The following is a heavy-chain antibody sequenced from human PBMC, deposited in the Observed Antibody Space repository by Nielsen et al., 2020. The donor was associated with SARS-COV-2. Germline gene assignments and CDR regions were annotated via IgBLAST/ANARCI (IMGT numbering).Heavy chain of an antibody. CDR3: ATNYYDGSAYYYDPLGFDY. CDR2: VIPVLGTA. Sequence: SVKVSCKASGGTFSGYAVNWVRQAPGQGLEWMGRVIPVLGTANYAQKFQDRVTISSDKSTSAAYMDLSSLRSEDTALYYCATNYYDGSAYYYDPLGFDYWGQGTLVTVSS. CDR1: GGTFSGYA. V-gene: IGHV1-69*04. D-gene: IGHD3-22*01. J-gene: IGHJ4*02.